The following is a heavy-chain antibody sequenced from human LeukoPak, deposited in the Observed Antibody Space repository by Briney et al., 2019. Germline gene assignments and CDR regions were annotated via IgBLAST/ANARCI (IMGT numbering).Heavy chain of an antibody. J-gene: IGHJ4*02. CDR2: INPNSGGT. V-gene: IGHV1-2*02. D-gene: IGHD3-22*01. CDR1: GYTFTGYY. Sequence: ASVKVSCKASGYTFTGYYMHWVRQAPGQGLEWMGWINPNSGGTNYAQKFQGRVTMTRDTSISTAYMELSRLRSDDTAVYYCARAKYYYDSSGYYYGYWGQGTLVTVSS. CDR3: ARAKYYYDSSGYYYGY.